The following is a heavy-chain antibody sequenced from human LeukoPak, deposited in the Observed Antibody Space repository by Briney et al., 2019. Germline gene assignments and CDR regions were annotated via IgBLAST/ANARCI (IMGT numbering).Heavy chain of an antibody. D-gene: IGHD3-10*01. V-gene: IGHV4-4*02. J-gene: IGHJ4*02. Sequence: SETLSLTCAVSGGSISSSNWWSWVRQPPGKGLEWIGEIYHSGSTNYNPSPKSRVTISIDTSKNHFSLKLSSVTAADTAVYYRATTYSYGAGSYWYFDSWGQGTLVTVSS. CDR1: GGSISSSNW. CDR3: ATTYSYGAGSYWYFDS. CDR2: IYHSGST.